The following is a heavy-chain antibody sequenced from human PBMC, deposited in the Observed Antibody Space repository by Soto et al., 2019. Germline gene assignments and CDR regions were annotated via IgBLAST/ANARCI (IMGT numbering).Heavy chain of an antibody. CDR2: IYWNDDK. Sequence: QITLKESXXXXVXXTQTLTLTCTFSGFSLSTSGVGVGXXXXXXXKALEWLALIYWNDDKRYSPSLKSXXXXXXXXXXXXXXXXXXXXXXXDTATYYCAHRRQKSGWSLHYFDYWGQGTLVTVSS. V-gene: IGHV2-5*01. D-gene: IGHD6-19*01. CDR3: AHRRQKSGWSLHYFDY. CDR1: GFSLSTSGVG. J-gene: IGHJ4*02.